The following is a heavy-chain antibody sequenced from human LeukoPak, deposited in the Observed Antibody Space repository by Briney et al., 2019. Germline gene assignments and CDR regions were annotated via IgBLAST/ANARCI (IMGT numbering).Heavy chain of an antibody. J-gene: IGHJ4*02. D-gene: IGHD6-19*01. V-gene: IGHV4-59*01. CDR1: GGSISSYY. CDR3: ARDSSSGWYSFDY. Sequence: SETLFLTCTVSGGSISSYYWSWIRQPPGKGLEWIGYIYYSGSTNYNPSLKSRVTISVDTSENQFSLKLSSVTAADTAVYYCARDSSSGWYSFDYWGQGTLVTVSS. CDR2: IYYSGST.